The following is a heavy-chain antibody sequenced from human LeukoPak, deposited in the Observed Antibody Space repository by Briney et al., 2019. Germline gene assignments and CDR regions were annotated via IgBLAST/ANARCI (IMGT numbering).Heavy chain of an antibody. D-gene: IGHD5-24*01. Sequence: PGGSLRLSCAASGFTFSNYGMHWVRQAPGKGLEWVAFIRYDGSNKYYADSVKGRFTISRDNSKNTLYLQMNSLRAEDTAVYYCAKLGGATITGAAFDIWGQGTMVTVSS. CDR1: GFTFSNYG. CDR2: IRYDGSNK. J-gene: IGHJ3*02. V-gene: IGHV3-30*02. CDR3: AKLGGATITGAAFDI.